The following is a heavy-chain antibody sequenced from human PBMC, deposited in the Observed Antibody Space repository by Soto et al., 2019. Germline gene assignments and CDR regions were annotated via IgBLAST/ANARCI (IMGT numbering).Heavy chain of an antibody. J-gene: IGHJ6*02. Sequence: GASVKVSCKASGGTFSSYAISWVRQAPGQGLEWMGGIIPIFGTANYAQKFQGRVTITADESTSTAYMELSSLRSEDTAVYYCARDWYSSSWYYYYGMDVWGQGTTDTVSS. CDR3: ARDWYSSSWYYYYGMDV. D-gene: IGHD6-13*01. CDR2: IIPIFGTA. CDR1: GGTFSSYA. V-gene: IGHV1-69*13.